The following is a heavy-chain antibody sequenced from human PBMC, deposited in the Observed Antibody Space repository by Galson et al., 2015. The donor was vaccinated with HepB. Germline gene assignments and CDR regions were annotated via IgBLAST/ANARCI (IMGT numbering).Heavy chain of an antibody. CDR3: ATKNVDTAIGSYYYYGMDV. CDR2: FDPEDGET. V-gene: IGHV1-24*01. Sequence: SVKVSCKVSGYTLTELSMHWVRQAPGKGLEWMGGFDPEDGETIYAQKFQGRVTMTEDTSTDTAYMELSSLRSEDTAVYYCATKNVDTAIGSYYYYGMDVWGRGTTVTVPS. CDR1: GYTLTELS. J-gene: IGHJ6*02. D-gene: IGHD5-18*01.